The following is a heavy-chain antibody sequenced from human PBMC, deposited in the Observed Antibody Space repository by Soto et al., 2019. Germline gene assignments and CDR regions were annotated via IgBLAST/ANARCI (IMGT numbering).Heavy chain of an antibody. J-gene: IGHJ6*02. V-gene: IGHV4-34*01. CDR3: AIITIFGVVKTKVYGMDV. D-gene: IGHD3-3*01. CDR2: INHSGST. Sequence: SETLSLTCAVYGGSFSGYYWSWIRQPPGKGLEWIGEINHSGSTNYNPSLKSRVTISVDTSKNQFSLKLSSVTAADTAVYYCAIITIFGVVKTKVYGMDVWGQGTTVTGSS. CDR1: GGSFSGYY.